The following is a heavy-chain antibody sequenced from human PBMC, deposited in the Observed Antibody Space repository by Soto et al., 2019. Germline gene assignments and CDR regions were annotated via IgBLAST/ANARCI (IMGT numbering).Heavy chain of an antibody. CDR3: ARGLFDPRVSGYGMDV. J-gene: IGHJ6*02. CDR2: IIPIFGTA. V-gene: IGHV1-69*13. Sequence: SVKVSCKASGGTFSSYAISWVRQAPGQGLEWMGGIIPIFGTANYAQKFQGRVTITADESTSTAYMELSSLRSEDTAVYYCARGLFDPRVSGYGMDVWGQGTTVTVSS. CDR1: GGTFSSYA. D-gene: IGHD2-8*01.